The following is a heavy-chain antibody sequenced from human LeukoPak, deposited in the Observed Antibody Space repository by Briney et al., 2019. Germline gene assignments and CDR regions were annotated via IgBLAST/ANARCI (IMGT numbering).Heavy chain of an antibody. D-gene: IGHD1-26*01. V-gene: IGHV1-18*01. CDR1: GYTFTSYG. Sequence: ASVKVSCKASGYTFTSYGISWVRQAPGQGLEGMGWISAYNGNTNYAQKLQGRVTMTTDTSTSTAYMELRSLRSDDTAVYYCARDLRVLIVGANMDVWGKGTTVTVSS. CDR3: ARDLRVLIVGANMDV. J-gene: IGHJ6*03. CDR2: ISAYNGNT.